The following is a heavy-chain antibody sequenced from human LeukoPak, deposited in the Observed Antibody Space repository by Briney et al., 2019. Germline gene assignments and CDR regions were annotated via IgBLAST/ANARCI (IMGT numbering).Heavy chain of an antibody. D-gene: IGHD3-3*01. V-gene: IGHV4-59*08. CDR1: GGSISNYY. J-gene: IGHJ3*02. CDR3: ARRSDFRAFDI. Sequence: PSETLSLTCTVSGGSISNYYWSWIRQPPGVGLEWIGYIYYSGTTNYNPSPKSRVTISLDTSKNQFSLKLTSVTAADTAVYYCARRSDFRAFDIWGQGTMVTVSS. CDR2: IYYSGTT.